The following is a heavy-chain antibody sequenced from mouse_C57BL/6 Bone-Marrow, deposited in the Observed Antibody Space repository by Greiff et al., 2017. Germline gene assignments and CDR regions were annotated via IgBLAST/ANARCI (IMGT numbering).Heavy chain of an antibody. Sequence: QVQLQQPGAELVRPGSSVKLSCKASGYTFTSYWMDWVKQRPGQGLEWIGNIYPSDSETHYNQKFKDKATLTVDKSSSTAYMQLSSLTSEDSAVYYCARSLLRYHYYARDYWGQGTSVTVSS. V-gene: IGHV1-61*01. CDR3: ARSLLRYHYYARDY. D-gene: IGHD1-1*01. CDR2: IYPSDSET. J-gene: IGHJ4*01. CDR1: GYTFTSYW.